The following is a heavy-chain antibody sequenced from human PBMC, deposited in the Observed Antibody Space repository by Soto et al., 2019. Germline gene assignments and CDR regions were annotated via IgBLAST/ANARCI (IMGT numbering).Heavy chain of an antibody. CDR3: ARAVSSSSWPTPANWFDP. Sequence: SETLSLTCTVSGGSISSSSYYWGWIRQPPGKGLEWIGSIYYSGSTYYNPSLKSRVTISVDTSKNQFSLKLSSVTAADTAVYYCARAVSSSSWPTPANWFDPWGQGTLVTVSS. J-gene: IGHJ5*02. CDR2: IYYSGST. CDR1: GGSISSSSYY. D-gene: IGHD6-13*01. V-gene: IGHV4-39*01.